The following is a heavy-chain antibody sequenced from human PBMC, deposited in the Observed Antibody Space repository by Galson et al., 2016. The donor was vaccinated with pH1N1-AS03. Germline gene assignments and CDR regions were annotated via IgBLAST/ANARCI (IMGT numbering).Heavy chain of an antibody. D-gene: IGHD1-14*01. CDR2: ISWNRGNF. Sequence: SLRLSCAASGFNFDNYAMHWVRRARGKGLEWVSGISWNRGNFDYADSVKGRFTISRDNAKNSLYLQMNSLTADDSALYYCAKSYTGDVFDIWGKGTMVTVSS. J-gene: IGHJ3*02. CDR3: AKSYTGDVFDI. V-gene: IGHV3-9*01. CDR1: GFNFDNYA.